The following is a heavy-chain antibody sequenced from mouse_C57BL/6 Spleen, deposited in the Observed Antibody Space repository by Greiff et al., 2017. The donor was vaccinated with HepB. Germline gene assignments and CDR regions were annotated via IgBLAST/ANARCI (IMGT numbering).Heavy chain of an antibody. CDR2: IHPNSGST. CDR1: GYTFTSYW. D-gene: IGHD2-4*01. Sequence: VQLQQSGAELVKPGASVKLSCKASGYTFTSYWMHWVKQRPGQGLEWIGMIHPNSGSTNYNEKFKSKATLTVDKSSSTAYMQLSSLTSEDSAVYYCARLNDYDFDYWGQGTTLTVSS. CDR3: ARLNDYDFDY. V-gene: IGHV1-64*01. J-gene: IGHJ2*01.